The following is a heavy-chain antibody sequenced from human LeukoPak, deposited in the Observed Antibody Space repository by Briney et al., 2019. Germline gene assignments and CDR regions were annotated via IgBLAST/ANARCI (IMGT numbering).Heavy chain of an antibody. CDR2: IQYDGSNT. Sequence: PGGSLRLSCAASGFSFSSYGRHWVRQAPGKGLEWVAFIQYDGSNTYYADSVKGRFTFSRDNSKNTLYLQMNSLRAEDTAVYYCAKEEGYYYDSGGYYVEYFQHWGQGTLVTVSS. J-gene: IGHJ1*01. CDR1: GFSFSSYG. D-gene: IGHD3-22*01. CDR3: AKEEGYYYDSGGYYVEYFQH. V-gene: IGHV3-30*02.